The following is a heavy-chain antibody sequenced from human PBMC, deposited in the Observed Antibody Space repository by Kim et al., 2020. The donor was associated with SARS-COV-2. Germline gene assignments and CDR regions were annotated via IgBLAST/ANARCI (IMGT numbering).Heavy chain of an antibody. J-gene: IGHJ5*02. D-gene: IGHD1-20*01. CDR3: ARDMYMDSWRFFDP. Sequence: SETLSLTCIVSGGSISTYYWSWIRQPPGKGLQWIGYIFHTGSTNYNPSLKNRVTISVDTSRNQFALNLSNVTAADTAIYYCARDMYMDSWRFFDPWGRGT. V-gene: IGHV4-59*13. CDR1: GGSISTYY. CDR2: IFHTGST.